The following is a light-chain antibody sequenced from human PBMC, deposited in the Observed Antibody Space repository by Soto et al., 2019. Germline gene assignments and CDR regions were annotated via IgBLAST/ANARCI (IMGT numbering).Light chain of an antibody. CDR1: SSDVGGYNY. CDR3: SSYTSSSTLL. J-gene: IGLJ1*01. V-gene: IGLV2-14*01. CDR2: DVS. Sequence: QSALTQPASVSGSPGLSITISCIGTSSDVGGYNYVSWYQQYQGKAPKLMIYDVSNRPSGVSNRFSGSKSGNTASLTISGRQAEDEADYYCSSYTSSSTLLFGTGTKLTVL.